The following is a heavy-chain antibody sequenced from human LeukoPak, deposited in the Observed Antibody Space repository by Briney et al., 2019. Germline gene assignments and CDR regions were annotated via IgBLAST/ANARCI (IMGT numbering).Heavy chain of an antibody. CDR1: GGSISSYY. D-gene: IGHD3-22*01. J-gene: IGHJ6*03. CDR3: ARPTYYYDTTRDYYYYYYMDV. CDR2: IYTSGST. V-gene: IGHV4-4*07. Sequence: SETLSLTCTVSGGSISSYYWSWIRQPAGKGLEWIGRIYTSGSTNYNPSLKSRVTMSVDTSKNQFSLKLSSVTAADPAVYYCARPTYYYDTTRDYYYYYYMDVWGKGTTVTVSS.